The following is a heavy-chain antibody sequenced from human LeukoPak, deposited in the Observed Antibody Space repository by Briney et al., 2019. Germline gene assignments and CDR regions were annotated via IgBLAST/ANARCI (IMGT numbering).Heavy chain of an antibody. V-gene: IGHV3-7*01. J-gene: IGHJ3*02. D-gene: IGHD3-16*01. CDR1: GFTFSLYW. CDR3: AREGEGGFDI. Sequence: PRGSLRLSCAASGFTFSLYWISWVRQTPGKGLEWVANIKQDGSKKEYVDSVKGRFTISRDNAKKSLYLQMDSLRAEDTAVYYCAREGEGGFDIWGQGTMVTVSA. CDR2: IKQDGSKK.